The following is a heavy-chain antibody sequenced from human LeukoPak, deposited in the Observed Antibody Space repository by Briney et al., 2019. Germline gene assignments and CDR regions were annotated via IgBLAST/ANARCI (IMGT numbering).Heavy chain of an antibody. CDR2: IIPIFGTA. V-gene: IGHV1-69*13. CDR1: GGTFSSYA. CDR3: ARVGGSGHVWGSYRYPLYY. Sequence: ASVKVSCKASGGTFSSYAISWVRQAPGQGLEWMGGIIPIFGTANYAQKFQGRVTITADESTSTAYMELSSLRPEDTAVYYCARVGGSGHVWGSYRYPLYYWGQGTLVTVSS. D-gene: IGHD3-16*02. J-gene: IGHJ4*02.